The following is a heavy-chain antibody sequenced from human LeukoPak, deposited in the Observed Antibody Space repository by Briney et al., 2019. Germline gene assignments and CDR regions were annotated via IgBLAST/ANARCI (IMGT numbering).Heavy chain of an antibody. CDR2: INPNSGDT. CDR1: GYTFTGYY. CDR3: ARDRTSGYNWFDP. D-gene: IGHD3-22*01. J-gene: IGHJ5*02. Sequence: AAVKVSCKASGYTFTGYYMHWVRQAPGQGLEWMGWINPNSGDTNYAQKFQGRVTMTRDTSISTAYMELSRLTSDDTAMYYCARDRTSGYNWFDPWGQGTLVTVSS. V-gene: IGHV1-2*02.